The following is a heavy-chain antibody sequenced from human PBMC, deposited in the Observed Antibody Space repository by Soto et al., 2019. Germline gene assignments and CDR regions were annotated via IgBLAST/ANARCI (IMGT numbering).Heavy chain of an antibody. CDR1: GFTFSNYW. J-gene: IGHJ4*02. CDR3: VRTSLVVAVATREDF. D-gene: IGHD2-15*01. V-gene: IGHV3-74*01. CDR2: IDSDGSRI. Sequence: EVQLVESGGGLVQPGVSLRLSCAASGFTFSNYWMHWVRQAPGKGLVWVSRIDSDGSRITYADFVKGRFTISRDNAKNTVYLHMNSLTAEDTAVCYCVRTSLVVAVATREDFWGQGTLVTVSS.